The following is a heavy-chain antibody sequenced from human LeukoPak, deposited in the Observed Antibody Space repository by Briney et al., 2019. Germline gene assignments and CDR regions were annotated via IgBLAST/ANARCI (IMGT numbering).Heavy chain of an antibody. D-gene: IGHD2-15*01. V-gene: IGHV3-23*01. J-gene: IGHJ6*02. CDR3: AKRIPNYYGMDV. CDR2: ISGSGTST. CDR1: GFTFRSNA. Sequence: GGSLRLSCAAAGFTFRSNAMTWVRQAPGKGLEWVSTISGSGTSTYYADSVKGRFTISRDNSKNTLYLQMNSLRAEDTAVYYCAKRIPNYYGMDVWGQGTTVTVSS.